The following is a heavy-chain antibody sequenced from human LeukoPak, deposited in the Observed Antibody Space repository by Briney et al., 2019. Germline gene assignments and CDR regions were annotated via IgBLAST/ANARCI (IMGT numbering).Heavy chain of an antibody. CDR1: GGSISSSSYY. Sequence: SETLSLTCTVSGGSISSSSYYWGWIRQPPGKGRGWIGSIYYSGSPSHNPSLKSRVTISVDTSKTQSSLKLSSVTAADTAVYYCASDYSNYGWFDPWGQGTLVTVSS. CDR3: ASDYSNYGWFDP. V-gene: IGHV4-39*07. D-gene: IGHD4-11*01. CDR2: IYYSGSP. J-gene: IGHJ5*02.